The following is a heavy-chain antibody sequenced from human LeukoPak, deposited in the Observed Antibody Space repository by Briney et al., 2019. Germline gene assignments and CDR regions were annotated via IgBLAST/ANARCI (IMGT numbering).Heavy chain of an antibody. V-gene: IGHV3-7*03. CDR2: IKQDGSET. CDR3: ARDKGDYDRSGSLFVI. Sequence: GGSLRLSCGASGFLFSSYWMSWVRQTPRKGLEWVANIKQDGSETYYVDSVKGRFTISRDNAKNLLYLDMNNLAVGDTALYYCARDKGDYDRSGSLFVIGGRGTLVTVSS. D-gene: IGHD3-22*01. CDR1: GFLFSSYW. J-gene: IGHJ4*02.